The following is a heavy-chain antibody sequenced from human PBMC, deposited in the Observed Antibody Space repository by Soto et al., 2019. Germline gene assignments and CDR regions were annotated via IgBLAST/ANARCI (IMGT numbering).Heavy chain of an antibody. V-gene: IGHV4-59*01. Sequence: PSETLSLTCTVSGGSISSYYWSWIRQPPGKGLEWIGYIYYSGSTNYNPSLKSRVTISVDTSKNQFSLKLSSVTAADTALYYCAREESYYDFWSGYPAVWGKGTTVTVSS. CDR1: GGSISSYY. CDR2: IYYSGST. J-gene: IGHJ6*04. CDR3: AREESYYDFWSGYPAV. D-gene: IGHD3-3*01.